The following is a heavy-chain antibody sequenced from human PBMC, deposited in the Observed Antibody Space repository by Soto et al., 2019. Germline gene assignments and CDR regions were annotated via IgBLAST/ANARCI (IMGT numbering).Heavy chain of an antibody. CDR1: GGSLRSFY. D-gene: IGHD5-12*01. CDR3: ARADDKMATIEY. Sequence: PSETPSLTCNVPGGSLRSFYWNWIRQSPGKGLEWIGYISYSGSTHYNPSLKSRVTLLVHTPKNQFSLKLSSVTAADTAVYDCARADDKMATIEYWGQGTLVTVSS. V-gene: IGHV4-59*01. CDR2: ISYSGST. J-gene: IGHJ4*02.